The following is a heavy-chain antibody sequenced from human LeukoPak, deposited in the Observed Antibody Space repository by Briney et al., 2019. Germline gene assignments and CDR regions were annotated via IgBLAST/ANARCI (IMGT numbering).Heavy chain of an antibody. CDR2: ISGSGGST. V-gene: IGHV3-23*01. J-gene: IGHJ4*02. D-gene: IGHD3-10*01. Sequence: PGGSLRLSCAASGFTLSSYAMSWVRQAPGEGLEWVSAISGSGGSTYYADSVKGRFTISRDNSKNTLYLQMNSLRAEDTAVYYCAKKLLWFGEVIDYWGREPWSPSPQ. CDR3: AKKLLWFGEVIDY. CDR1: GFTLSSYA.